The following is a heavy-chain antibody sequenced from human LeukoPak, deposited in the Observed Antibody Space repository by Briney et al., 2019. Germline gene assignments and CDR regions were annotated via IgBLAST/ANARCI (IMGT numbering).Heavy chain of an antibody. Sequence: ASVKVSCKASGYTFIGYDLHWVRQALGQGLEWMGWINPNSGGTNYAQKFQGRVTMTRDTSISTAYMELNRLRSDDTAVYYCARDFTVFDDWGQGTLVTVSS. J-gene: IGHJ4*02. CDR2: INPNSGGT. D-gene: IGHD4-17*01. V-gene: IGHV1-2*02. CDR1: GYTFIGYD. CDR3: ARDFTVFDD.